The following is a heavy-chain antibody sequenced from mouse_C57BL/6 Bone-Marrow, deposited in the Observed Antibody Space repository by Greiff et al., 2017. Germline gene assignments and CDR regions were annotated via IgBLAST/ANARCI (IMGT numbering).Heavy chain of an antibody. Sequence: EVHLVESGGGLVQPGGSLSLFCAASGFTFTDYYMSWVRQPPGKALEWLGFIRNKANGYTTEYSASVKGRFTISRANSQSILYLQMNALRADDSATYYCATAQSVAYWGQGTLVTVSA. V-gene: IGHV7-3*01. CDR1: GFTFTDYY. D-gene: IGHD3-2*02. J-gene: IGHJ3*01. CDR3: ATAQSVAY. CDR2: IRNKANGYTT.